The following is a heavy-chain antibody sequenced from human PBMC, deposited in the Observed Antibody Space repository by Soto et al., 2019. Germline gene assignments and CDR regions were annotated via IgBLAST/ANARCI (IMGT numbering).Heavy chain of an antibody. CDR2: IVVGSGNT. CDR3: AAGKIGLTGYPR. J-gene: IGHJ4*02. V-gene: IGHV1-58*02. CDR1: GFTFTSSA. D-gene: IGHD3-9*01. Sequence: ASVKVSCKASGFTFTSSAMQWVRQARGQRLEWIGWIVVGSGNTNYAQKFQERVTITRDMSTSTAYMELSSLRSEDTAVYYCAAGKIGLTGYPRWGQGTLVTVSS.